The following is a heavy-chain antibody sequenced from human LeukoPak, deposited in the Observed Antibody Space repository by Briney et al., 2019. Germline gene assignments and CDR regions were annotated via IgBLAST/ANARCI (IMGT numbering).Heavy chain of an antibody. J-gene: IGHJ4*02. Sequence: PSETLSLTCTVSGDSIGTYYWSWIRQPPEKGLEWIGYIYYSGSTNYNPSLKSRVTISVDRSKNQFSLKLSSVTAADTAVYYCARGSYSVDYWGQGTLVTVSS. CDR1: GDSIGTYY. CDR2: IYYSGST. V-gene: IGHV4-59*01. CDR3: ARGSYSVDY. D-gene: IGHD1-26*01.